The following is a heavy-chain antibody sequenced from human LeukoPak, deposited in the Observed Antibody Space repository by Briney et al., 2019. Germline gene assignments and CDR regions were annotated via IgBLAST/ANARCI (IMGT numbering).Heavy chain of an antibody. CDR3: ARFPPAANYYYYGMDV. J-gene: IGHJ6*02. CDR1: GGSISSYY. V-gene: IGHV4-59*01. CDR2: IYYSGST. D-gene: IGHD2-2*01. Sequence: PSETLSFTGTASGGSISSYYWSWIRKPPGKGLEWIGYIYYSGSTNYNPSLKSRVTISVDTSKNQFSLKLSSVTAADTAVYYCARFPPAANYYYYGMDVWGQGTTVTVSS.